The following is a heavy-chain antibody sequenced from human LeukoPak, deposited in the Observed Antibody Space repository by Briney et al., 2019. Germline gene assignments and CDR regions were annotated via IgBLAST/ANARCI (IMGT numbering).Heavy chain of an antibody. V-gene: IGHV3-30*18. CDR1: GFTFSSYG. CDR3: ANSYGDYPDWAFDI. D-gene: IGHD4-17*01. J-gene: IGHJ3*02. Sequence: PGRSLRLSCAASGFTFSSYGMHWVRQAPGKGLEWVAVISYDGSNKYYADSVKGRFTISRDNSKNTLYLQMNSLRAEDTAVYYCANSYGDYPDWAFDIWGQGTMVTVSS. CDR2: ISYDGSNK.